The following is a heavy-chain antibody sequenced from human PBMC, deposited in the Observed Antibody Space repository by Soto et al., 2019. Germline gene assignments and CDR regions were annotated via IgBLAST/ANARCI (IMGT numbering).Heavy chain of an antibody. CDR2: VYHSGST. D-gene: IGHD2-21*01. Sequence: QVYLHQSGPGLVKPSGTLSLTCAVSGDSISSTHWWTWVRQTPGKGLEGIGEVYHSGSTSYNPSPKSRVTISVDKSNNQFSLKLTSVPAADTAVYYCATLPPRIVVTVLPMPTWGQGTLVSVSS. J-gene: IGHJ5*02. V-gene: IGHV4-4*02. CDR3: ATLPPRIVVTVLPMPT. CDR1: GDSISSTHW.